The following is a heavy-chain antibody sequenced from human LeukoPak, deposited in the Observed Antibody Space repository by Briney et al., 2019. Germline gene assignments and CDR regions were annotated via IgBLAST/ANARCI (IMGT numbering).Heavy chain of an antibody. CDR3: ARGSDCSGCSCYSGDFRYYYYYYYMDV. V-gene: IGHV4-34*01. CDR1: GGSFSGYY. Sequence: SETLSLTCAVYGGSFSGYYWSWIRQPPGKGLEWIGEINHSGSTNYNPSLKSRVTISVDTSKNQFSLKLSSVTAADTAVYYCARGSDCSGCSCYSGDFRYYYYYYYMDVWGKGTTVTVSS. CDR2: INHSGST. D-gene: IGHD2-15*01. J-gene: IGHJ6*03.